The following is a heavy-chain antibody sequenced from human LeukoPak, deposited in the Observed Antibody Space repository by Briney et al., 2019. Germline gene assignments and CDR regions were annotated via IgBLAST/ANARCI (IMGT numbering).Heavy chain of an antibody. V-gene: IGHV3-30*02. CDR3: ATVLRYFDWLFNGLDY. CDR1: GFTFSSYG. J-gene: IGHJ4*02. Sequence: GGSLRLSCVVSGFTFSSYGMHWVRQAPGKGLEWVAFMTYDGSKRPYADSVKGRFTISRDNSKNTLYLQMNSLRAEDTAVYYCATVLRYFDWLFNGLDYWGQGTLVTVSS. CDR2: MTYDGSKR. D-gene: IGHD3-9*01.